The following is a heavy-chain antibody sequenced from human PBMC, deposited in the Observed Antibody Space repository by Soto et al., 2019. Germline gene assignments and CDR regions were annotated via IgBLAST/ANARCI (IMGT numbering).Heavy chain of an antibody. Sequence: GRSLRLSCAAAGFTFNSYAMNWVRQAPGKGLEWVSYLSGGSSAIYYTDSVKGRFTISRDNAKNSLFLQMNALRAEDTAVYYCARDGWYSGYEGGFDYWGQGTLVTVSS. CDR3: ARDGWYSGYEGGFDY. D-gene: IGHD5-12*01. V-gene: IGHV3-48*01. CDR1: GFTFNSYA. J-gene: IGHJ4*02. CDR2: LSGGSSAI.